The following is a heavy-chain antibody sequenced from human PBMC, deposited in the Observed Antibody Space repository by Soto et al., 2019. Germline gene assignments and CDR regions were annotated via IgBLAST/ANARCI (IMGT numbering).Heavy chain of an antibody. Sequence: EVQLVESGGGLVQPGGSLRLSCAASGFTFSDHYMDWVRQAPGKGLEWVGRIRNKANRYTTEYAASVQGTFTVSRDDSKNSLFLQMNSLKPEDTPLYSCASPQRRDTDWSYSWGQGILVPVSS. V-gene: IGHV3-72*01. CDR1: GFTFSDHY. CDR2: IRNKANRYTT. J-gene: IGHJ5*01. CDR3: ASPQRRDTDWSYS.